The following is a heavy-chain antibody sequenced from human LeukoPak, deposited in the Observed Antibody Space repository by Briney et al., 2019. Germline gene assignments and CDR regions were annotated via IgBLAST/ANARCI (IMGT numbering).Heavy chain of an antibody. D-gene: IGHD3-10*01. CDR2: IKNNGGGT. J-gene: IGHJ4*02. Sequence: GGSLRLSCAASGFTFSTYAMHWVRQAPGKGLEYVSAIKNNGGGTYYASSVQGRFTVSRDNSRSTLYLQMDSLRPDDMATYYCARVQSTVRGIQGPFDLWGQGTLVTVS. CDR3: ARVQSTVRGIQGPFDL. V-gene: IGHV3-64*01. CDR1: GFTFSTYA.